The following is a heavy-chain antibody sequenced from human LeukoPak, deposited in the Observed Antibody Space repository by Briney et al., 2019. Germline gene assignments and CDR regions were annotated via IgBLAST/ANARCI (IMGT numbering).Heavy chain of an antibody. CDR2: IRYDGSNK. CDR1: GFTFSSYV. Sequence: PGGSLRLSCAASGFTFSSYVMHWVRQAPGKGLEWVAFIRYDGSNKYYPDSVKGRFTISRDNSKNTLYLQMNSLRAEDTGVYYCAKRHSSGWYYFDYWGQGTLVTVSS. J-gene: IGHJ4*02. CDR3: AKRHSSGWYYFDY. V-gene: IGHV3-30*02. D-gene: IGHD6-19*01.